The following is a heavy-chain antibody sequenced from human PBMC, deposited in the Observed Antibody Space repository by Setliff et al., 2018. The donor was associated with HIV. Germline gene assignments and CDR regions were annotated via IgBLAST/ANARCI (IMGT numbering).Heavy chain of an antibody. CDR3: ARDASISSPYDAFDI. CDR2: ISTDGGNT. V-gene: IGHV3-64*01. CDR1: GFTFSNYA. Sequence: GGSLRLSCAASGFTFSNYAMHWVRQAPGKALEYVSAISTDGGNTYYASSLKGRFTISRDNSKNTLYLQMGSLRAEDMAVYYCARDASISSPYDAFDIWGQGTMVTVSS. D-gene: IGHD6-6*01. J-gene: IGHJ3*02.